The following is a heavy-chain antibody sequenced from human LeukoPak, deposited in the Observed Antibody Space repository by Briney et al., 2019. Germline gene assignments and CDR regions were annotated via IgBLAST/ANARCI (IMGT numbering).Heavy chain of an antibody. CDR1: GFTFSSYE. J-gene: IGHJ4*02. CDR2: ISSSGSTV. CDR3: ASMAYDSYYFDY. V-gene: IGHV3-48*03. D-gene: IGHD5-18*01. Sequence: GGSLRLSCAASGFTFSSYEMNWVRQAPGKGLEGVSYISSSGSTVYYADSVKGRLTISRDNAKNSLYLQMNSLRAEDTAVYYCASMAYDSYYFDYWGQGTLVTVSS.